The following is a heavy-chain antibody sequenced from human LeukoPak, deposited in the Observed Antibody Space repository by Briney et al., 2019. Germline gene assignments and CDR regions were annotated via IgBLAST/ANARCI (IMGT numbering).Heavy chain of an antibody. D-gene: IGHD2-15*01. CDR3: ANIGLGYCSGGSCYSLVFDY. J-gene: IGHJ4*02. V-gene: IGHV4-39*01. CDR2: IYYSGST. CDR1: GGSISSSSYY. Sequence: SETLSLTCTVSGGSISSSSYYWGWLRQPPGKGLEWIGSIYYSGSTYYNPSLKSRVTISVDTSKNQFSLKLSSVTAADTAVYYCANIGLGYCSGGSCYSLVFDYWGQGTLVTVSS.